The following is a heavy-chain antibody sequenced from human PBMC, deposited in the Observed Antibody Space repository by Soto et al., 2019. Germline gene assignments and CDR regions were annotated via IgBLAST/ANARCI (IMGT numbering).Heavy chain of an antibody. CDR2: INPSGGST. CDR1: GYAFTSYY. V-gene: IGHV1-46*01. J-gene: IGHJ6*02. Sequence: GASVTVSCKAAGYAFTSYYMHWVRQAPGQGLEWMGIINPSGGSTSYAQKFQGRVTMTRDTSTSTVYMELSSLRSEDTAVYYCAREGGIVATIHYYGMDVWGQGTTVTVSS. D-gene: IGHD5-12*01. CDR3: AREGGIVATIHYYGMDV.